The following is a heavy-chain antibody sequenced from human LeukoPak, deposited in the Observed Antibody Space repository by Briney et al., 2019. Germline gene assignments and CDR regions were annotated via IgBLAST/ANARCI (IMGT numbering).Heavy chain of an antibody. V-gene: IGHV4-59*01. Sequence: SETLSLTCTVSGGSISSYYWIWIRQPPGKGLEWIGYIYYSGSTNYNPSLKSRVTISVDTSKNQFSLRLSSVTAADTAVYFCARDIYGAFDIWGQGTMVTVSS. CDR3: ARDIYGAFDI. CDR1: GGSISSYY. CDR2: IYYSGST. J-gene: IGHJ3*02. D-gene: IGHD4-17*01.